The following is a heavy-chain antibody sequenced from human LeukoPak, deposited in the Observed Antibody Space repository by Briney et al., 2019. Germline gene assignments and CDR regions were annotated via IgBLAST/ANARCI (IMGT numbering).Heavy chain of an antibody. J-gene: IGHJ1*01. CDR2: ISAYNGNT. Sequence: GASVRVSCKASGYTFTSYGISWGGQAPGQGREGMGWISAYNGNTGYAQKLQGRVTITTDTSTSTAYMELRSLRSDDTAVYYCARERGRYCSSTSCLRYFQHWGQGTLVTVSS. V-gene: IGHV1-18*01. CDR3: ARERGRYCSSTSCLRYFQH. CDR1: GYTFTSYG. D-gene: IGHD2-2*01.